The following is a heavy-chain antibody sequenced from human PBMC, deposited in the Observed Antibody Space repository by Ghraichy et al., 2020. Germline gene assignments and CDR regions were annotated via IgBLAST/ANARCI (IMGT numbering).Heavy chain of an antibody. J-gene: IGHJ5*02. D-gene: IGHD3-10*01. CDR1: GGSFSGYY. V-gene: IGHV4-34*01. CDR3: ARVNSMVRGGMTRGWFDP. CDR2: INHSGST. Sequence: SQTLSLTCAVYGGSFSGYYWSWIRQPPGKGLEWIGEINHSGSTNYNPSLKSRVTISVDTSKNQFSLKLSSVTAADTAVYYCARVNSMVRGGMTRGWFDPWGQGTLVTVSS.